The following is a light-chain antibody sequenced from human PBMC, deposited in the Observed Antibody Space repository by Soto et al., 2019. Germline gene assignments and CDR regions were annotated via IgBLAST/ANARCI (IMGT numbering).Light chain of an antibody. V-gene: IGLV2-23*03. CDR1: SSDVGSYNL. CDR3: CSYAGSSTFL. J-gene: IGLJ1*01. CDR2: EGS. Sequence: QSALTQPASVSGSPGQSITISCTGTSSDVGSYNLVSWYQQHPGKAPKLMIYEGSKRPSGVSNRFSGSKSGNTASLTISGLQAEDEADYYCCSYAGSSTFLFGTGTKLT.